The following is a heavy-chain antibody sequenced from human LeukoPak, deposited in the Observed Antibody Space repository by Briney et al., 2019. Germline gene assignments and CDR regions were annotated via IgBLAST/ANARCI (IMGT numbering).Heavy chain of an antibody. CDR1: GFTFSSYG. CDR2: ISYDGSNK. CDR3: AKEADGDFWSGYPLDY. Sequence: GGSLRLSCAASGFTFSSYGMHWVRQAPGKGLEWVAVISYDGSNKYYADSVKGRFTISRDSSKNTLYLQMNSLRAEDTAVYYCAKEADGDFWSGYPLDYWGQGTLVTVSS. V-gene: IGHV3-30*18. J-gene: IGHJ4*02. D-gene: IGHD3-3*01.